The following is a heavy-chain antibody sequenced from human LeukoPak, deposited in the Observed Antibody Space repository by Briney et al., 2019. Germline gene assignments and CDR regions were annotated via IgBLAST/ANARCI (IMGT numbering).Heavy chain of an antibody. D-gene: IGHD5-12*01. V-gene: IGHV1-69*13. CDR2: IIPIFGTA. Sequence: EASVKVSCKASGGTFSSYAISWVRQAPGQGLEWMGGIIPIFGTANYTQKFQGRVTITADESTSTAYMELSSQRSEDTAVYYCARENGYDRDRELTLWGQGTLVTVSS. J-gene: IGHJ4*02. CDR1: GGTFSSYA. CDR3: ARENGYDRDRELTL.